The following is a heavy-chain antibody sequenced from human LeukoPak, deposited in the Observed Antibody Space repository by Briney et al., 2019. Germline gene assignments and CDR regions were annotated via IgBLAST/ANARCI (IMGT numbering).Heavy chain of an antibody. CDR3: ARLVPAAIGRAFDI. J-gene: IGHJ3*02. CDR2: IKYHGTEK. D-gene: IGHD2-2*01. CDR1: GFIFSDYW. Sequence: GGSLRLSCAASGFIFSDYWMSWVRQAPGKGLEWVANIKYHGTEKYYVDSVKGRFTISRDNAKNSLFLQMNGLRAEDTAVYYCARLVPAAIGRAFDIWGQGTMVTFSS. V-gene: IGHV3-7*03.